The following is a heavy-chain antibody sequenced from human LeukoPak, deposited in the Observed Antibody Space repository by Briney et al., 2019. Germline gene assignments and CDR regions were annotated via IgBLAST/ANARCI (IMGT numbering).Heavy chain of an antibody. Sequence: RXSXXAXGFTFXXAYMNXVRQAPGKGLEWVGRIKPKTDGETTEYAAPVKDRFSISRDDSKSMMHLQMNSLKTEDTAVYYCITPLPYSAQGGQGTLVTVSS. CDR3: ITPLPYSAQ. CDR2: IKPKTDGETT. V-gene: IGHV3-15*07. J-gene: IGHJ4*02. CDR1: GFTFXXAY. D-gene: IGHD2-21*01.